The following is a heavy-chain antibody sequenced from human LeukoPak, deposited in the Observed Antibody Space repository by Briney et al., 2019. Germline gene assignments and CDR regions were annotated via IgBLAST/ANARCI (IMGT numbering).Heavy chain of an antibody. V-gene: IGHV4-59*01. Sequence: KPSETLSLTCTVSGGSISSYYWSWIRQPPGKGLEWIGYIYYSGSTNYNPSLKSRVTISVDTSKNQFSLKLGSVTAADTAVYYCARGGPPELLWFGETYYYDMDVWGKGTTVTVSS. CDR1: GGSISSYY. J-gene: IGHJ6*04. CDR2: IYYSGST. CDR3: ARGGPPELLWFGETYYYDMDV. D-gene: IGHD3-10*01.